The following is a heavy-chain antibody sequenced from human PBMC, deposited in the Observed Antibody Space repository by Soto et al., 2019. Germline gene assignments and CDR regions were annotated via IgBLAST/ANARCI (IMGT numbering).Heavy chain of an antibody. Sequence: QVQLVQSGAEVKKPGSSVKVSCKASGGTFSSYTISWVRQAPGQGLEWMGRIIPILGIANYAQKFQGRVTITADKSTSTAYMKLSSLRSEDTAVYYCASAREAAAGIDYWGQGTLVTVSS. J-gene: IGHJ4*02. CDR3: ASAREAAAGIDY. CDR1: GGTFSSYT. D-gene: IGHD6-13*01. CDR2: IIPILGIA. V-gene: IGHV1-69*02.